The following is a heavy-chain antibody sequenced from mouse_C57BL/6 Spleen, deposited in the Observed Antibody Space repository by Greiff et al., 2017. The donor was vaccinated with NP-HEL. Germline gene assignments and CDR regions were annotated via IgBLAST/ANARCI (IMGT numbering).Heavy chain of an antibody. V-gene: IGHV1-81*01. CDR1: GYTFTSYG. J-gene: IGHJ4*01. D-gene: IGHD2-2*01. CDR2: IYPRSGNT. Sequence: QVQLKESGAELARPGASVKLSCKASGYTFTSYGISWVKQRTGQGLEWIGEIYPRSGNTYYNEKFKGKATLTADKSSSTAYMELRSLTSEDSAVYFWARRGGYDDGYYYAMDYWGQGTSVTVSS. CDR3: ARRGGYDDGYYYAMDY.